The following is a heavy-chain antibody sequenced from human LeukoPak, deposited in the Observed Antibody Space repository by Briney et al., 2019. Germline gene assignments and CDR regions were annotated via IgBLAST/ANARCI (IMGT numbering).Heavy chain of an antibody. CDR3: ARAPYCSSTSCYVAVTPWFDP. Sequence: GASVKVSCKASGYTFTGYYMHWVRQAPGQVLEWMGWINPNSGGTNYAQKFQGRVTMTRDTSISTAYMELSRLRSDDTAVYYCARAPYCSSTSCYVAVTPWFDPWGQGTLVTVSS. CDR2: INPNSGGT. CDR1: GYTFTGYY. D-gene: IGHD2-2*01. V-gene: IGHV1-2*02. J-gene: IGHJ5*02.